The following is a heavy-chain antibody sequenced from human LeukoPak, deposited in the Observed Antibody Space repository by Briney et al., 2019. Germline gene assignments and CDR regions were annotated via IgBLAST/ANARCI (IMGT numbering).Heavy chain of an antibody. Sequence: SVKVSCKASGGTFSSYAISWVRQAPGQGLEWMGRIIPIFGIASYAQKFQGRVTTTADKSTSTAYMELSSLRSEDTAVYYCARGVAARNGFDYWGQGTLVTVSS. CDR2: IIPIFGIA. D-gene: IGHD6-6*01. CDR3: ARGVAARNGFDY. CDR1: GGTFSSYA. J-gene: IGHJ4*02. V-gene: IGHV1-69*04.